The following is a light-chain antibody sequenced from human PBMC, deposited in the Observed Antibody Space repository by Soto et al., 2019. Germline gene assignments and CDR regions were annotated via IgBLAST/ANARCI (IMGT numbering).Light chain of an antibody. Sequence: EIVMTQSPATLSVSPGEGATLSCRASQSVGRSLAWYQEKPGQAPRLLIYGASTRATGIPARFSGTGSGTDFTLIISSLQSEDFAVYYCQQYYDWPLTFGGGTRWISN. J-gene: IGKJ4*01. CDR1: QSVGRS. CDR3: QQYYDWPLT. V-gene: IGKV3-15*01. CDR2: GAS.